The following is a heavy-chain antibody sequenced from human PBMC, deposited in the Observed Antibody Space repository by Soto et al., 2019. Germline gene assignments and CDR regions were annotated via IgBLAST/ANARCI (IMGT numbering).Heavy chain of an antibody. CDR3: AKEGGDDLYFDY. CDR2: ISYDGSNK. Sequence: GGSLRLSCAASGFTFSSYGMHWVRQAPGKGLEWVAVISYDGSNKYYADSVKGRFTISRDNSKNTLYLQMNSLRAEDTAVYYCAKEGGDDLYFDYWGQGTLVTVSS. D-gene: IGHD2-21*02. J-gene: IGHJ4*02. CDR1: GFTFSSYG. V-gene: IGHV3-30*18.